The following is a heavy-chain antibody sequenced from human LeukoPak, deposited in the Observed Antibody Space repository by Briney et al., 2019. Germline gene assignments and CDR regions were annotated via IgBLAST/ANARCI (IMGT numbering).Heavy chain of an antibody. CDR2: IKQDASET. CDR1: GFTFSSYA. CDR3: ARQGSYSNGWFFDY. D-gene: IGHD6-19*01. J-gene: IGHJ4*02. V-gene: IGHV3-7*01. Sequence: GGSLRLSCAASGFTFSSYAMSWVRQAPGKGLEWVANIKQDASETYYVDSVKGRFIISRDSPKNSLYLQLNSLRAEDTAIYYCARQGSYSNGWFFDYWGQGALVAVSS.